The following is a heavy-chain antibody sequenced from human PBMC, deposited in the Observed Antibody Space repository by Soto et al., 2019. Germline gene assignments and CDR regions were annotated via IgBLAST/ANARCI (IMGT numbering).Heavy chain of an antibody. V-gene: IGHV4-4*02. Sequence: PSETLSLTCDVSGVSISSGNWGSWVRQPPGKGLEWIAEVYNDGSANYHPSLESRATISVDRSKNQFSLRLSSVTAADTGKYYCARLVYDSRLNYLYFDHWGQGTLVTVSS. CDR2: VYNDGSA. CDR1: GVSISSGNW. D-gene: IGHD3-22*01. J-gene: IGHJ4*02. CDR3: ARLVYDSRLNYLYFDH.